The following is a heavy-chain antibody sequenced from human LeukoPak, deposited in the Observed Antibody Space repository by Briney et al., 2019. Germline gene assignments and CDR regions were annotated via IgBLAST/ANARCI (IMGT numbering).Heavy chain of an antibody. Sequence: ASVKVSCKASGGTFSSYAISWVRQAPGQGLEWMGRIIPILGIANCAQKFQGGVTITADKSTSTAYMELSSLRSEDTAVYYCARDRSSGWYYFDYWGQGTLVTVSS. J-gene: IGHJ4*02. CDR1: GGTFSSYA. D-gene: IGHD6-19*01. CDR3: ARDRSSGWYYFDY. V-gene: IGHV1-69*04. CDR2: IIPILGIA.